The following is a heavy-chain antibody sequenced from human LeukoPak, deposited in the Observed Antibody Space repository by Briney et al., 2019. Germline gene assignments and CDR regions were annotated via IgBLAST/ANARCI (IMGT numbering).Heavy chain of an antibody. CDR2: IYYSGST. Sequence: SETLSLTCTVSGGSISSSSYYWGWIRQPPGKGLEWIGSIYYSGSTYYNPSLKSRVTISVDTSKNQFSLKLSSVTAADTAVYYCAGHDEPYSSAEVDYWGQGTLVTVSS. D-gene: IGHD6-19*01. V-gene: IGHV4-39*01. CDR1: GGSISSSSYY. CDR3: AGHDEPYSSAEVDY. J-gene: IGHJ4*02.